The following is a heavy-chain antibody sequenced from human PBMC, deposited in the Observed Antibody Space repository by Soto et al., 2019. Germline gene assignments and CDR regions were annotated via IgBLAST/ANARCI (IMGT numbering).Heavy chain of an antibody. V-gene: IGHV2-5*02. CDR1: GFSLTTSGVG. D-gene: IGHD2-2*01. J-gene: IGHJ3*02. CDR2: IYWDDEK. Sequence: QITLKESGPTLVKPTQTLTLTCTFSGFSLTTSGVGVGWIRQPPGKALEWLALIYWDDEKRYSPSLQSRLTITKDTSKNQVDLTVTNMNPADTGPYYCAHRIYASSDDAFVIWGQGTMVYVSS. CDR3: AHRIYASSDDAFVI.